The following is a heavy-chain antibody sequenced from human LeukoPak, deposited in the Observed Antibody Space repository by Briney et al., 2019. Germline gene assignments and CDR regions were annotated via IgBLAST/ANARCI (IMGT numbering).Heavy chain of an antibody. J-gene: IGHJ3*02. CDR2: IYYSGST. V-gene: IGHV4-39*07. D-gene: IGHD3-22*01. CDR3: ARASGITMIVVLNHDAFDI. CDR1: GGYISSNSYY. Sequence: SETLSLTCTVSGGYISSNSYYWGWVRQPPGKGLEWIGSIYYSGSTSYNPSLKSRVTISVDTSKTQFSLKLSSVTAADTAVYYCARASGITMIVVLNHDAFDIWGHGTMVTVSS.